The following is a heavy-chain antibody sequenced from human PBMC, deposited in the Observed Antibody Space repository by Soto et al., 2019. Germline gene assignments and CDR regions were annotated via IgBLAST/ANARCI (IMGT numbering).Heavy chain of an antibody. V-gene: IGHV3-53*04. CDR3: ARAQELDAFDI. CDR1: GFTVSSNY. J-gene: IGHJ3*02. Sequence: GGSLRLSCAASGFTVSSNYMSWVRQAPGKGLEWVSVIYSGGSTYYADSVKGRFTISRHNSKNTLYLQMNSLRAEDTDVYYCARAQELDAFDIWGQGTMVTVSS. D-gene: IGHD1-26*01. CDR2: IYSGGST.